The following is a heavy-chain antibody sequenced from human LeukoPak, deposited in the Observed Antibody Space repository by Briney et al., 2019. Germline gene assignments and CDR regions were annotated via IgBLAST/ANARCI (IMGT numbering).Heavy chain of an antibody. V-gene: IGHV3-74*01. CDR1: GFTFSSYW. D-gene: IGHD3-22*01. CDR3: TRTYYYDSRDYFDY. J-gene: IGHJ4*02. CDR2: IKTDGSNT. Sequence: GGSLRLSCAASGFTFSSYWMHWVRQVPGKGLVWVSRIKTDGSNTVYADNVKGRFTISRDNAKNTLYLQMNNLRVEDTAVYYCTRTYYYDSRDYFDYWGQGALVTVSS.